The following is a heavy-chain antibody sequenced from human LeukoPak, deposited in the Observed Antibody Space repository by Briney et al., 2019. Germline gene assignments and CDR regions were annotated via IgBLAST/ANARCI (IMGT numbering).Heavy chain of an antibody. Sequence: GGSLRLSCAASGFSFSNYGLNWVRQAPGKGLEWVSAITDSGVSTYYADSVKGRFTVSRDNSKNTLYLQMNSLRAEDTAVYYCARDVVVGSFDYWGQGTLVTVSS. V-gene: IGHV3-23*01. D-gene: IGHD2-2*01. CDR1: GFSFSNYG. J-gene: IGHJ4*02. CDR2: ITDSGVST. CDR3: ARDVVVGSFDY.